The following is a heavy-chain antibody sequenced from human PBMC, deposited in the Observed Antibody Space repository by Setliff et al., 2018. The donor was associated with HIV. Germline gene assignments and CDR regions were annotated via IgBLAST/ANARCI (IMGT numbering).Heavy chain of an antibody. CDR2: MNPNSGNT. CDR1: GYTFSSND. D-gene: IGHD1-26*01. V-gene: IGHV1-8*01. J-gene: IGHJ6*03. CDR3: ARRRPPPSGLYSAYYMDV. Sequence: ASVKVSCKASGYTFSSNDINWVRQATGQGLEWMGWMNPNSGNTGYAQKFQGRVTMTRDTSISTAYMELNNLKFEDAAVYYCARRRPPPSGLYSAYYMDVWGTGTTVTVSS.